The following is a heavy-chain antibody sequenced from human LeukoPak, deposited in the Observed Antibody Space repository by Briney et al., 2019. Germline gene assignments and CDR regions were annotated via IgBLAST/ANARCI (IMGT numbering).Heavy chain of an antibody. CDR3: ARDLTMGGYPDY. V-gene: IGHV4-39*07. J-gene: IGHJ4*02. D-gene: IGHD3-22*01. Sequence: SETLSLTCTVSGGSISSSSYYWGWIRQPPGKGLEWIGSIYYSGSTYYNPSLKSRVTISVDTSKNQFSLKLSSVTAADTAVYYCARDLTMGGYPDYWGQGTLVTVSS. CDR2: IYYSGST. CDR1: GGSISSSSYY.